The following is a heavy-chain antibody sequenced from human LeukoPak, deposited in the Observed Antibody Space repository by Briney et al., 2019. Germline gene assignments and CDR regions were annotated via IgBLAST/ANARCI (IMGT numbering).Heavy chain of an antibody. CDR1: GYTFTNYY. CDR2: TDPIGGST. Sequence: ASVKVSCKASGYTFTNYYIHWVRQAPGQGLEWMGITDPIGGSTNYAQKFQGRVTMTRDTSTSTVYMELSSLRSEDSAVYYCARWTTTYIDYWGQGTLVTVSS. D-gene: IGHD4-11*01. J-gene: IGHJ4*02. CDR3: ARWTTTYIDY. V-gene: IGHV1-46*01.